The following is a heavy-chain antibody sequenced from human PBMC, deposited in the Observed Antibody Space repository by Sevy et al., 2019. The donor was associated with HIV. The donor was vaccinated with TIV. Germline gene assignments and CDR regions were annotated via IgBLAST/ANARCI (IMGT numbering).Heavy chain of an antibody. D-gene: IGHD2-8*01. V-gene: IGHV3-15*01. J-gene: IGHJ6*02. CDR2: IKSKVDGGTT. Sequence: GGSLRLSCAVSGLTFTYAWMSWVRQAPWKGLEWVGRIKSKVDGGTTDYGAPVKGRFTISRDDSKNTLYLQMNSLKTEDTAVYYCATDPIIVLMVTDGMDVWGQGTTVTVSS. CDR3: ATDPIIVLMVTDGMDV. CDR1: GLTFTYAW.